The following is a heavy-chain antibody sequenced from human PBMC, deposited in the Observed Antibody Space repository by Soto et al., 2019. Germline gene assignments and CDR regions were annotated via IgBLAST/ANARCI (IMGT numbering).Heavy chain of an antibody. Sequence: SETLSLTCTVSGGSISSSTYYWGWMRQPPGKGLEWIASFFIGGNTYYNPSLKSRVTISVDTSKNQFSLKLSSVTAADTAVYYCARSRTTVTPSGFQHWGQGTLVTVSS. CDR1: GGSISSSTYY. D-gene: IGHD4-17*01. CDR3: ARSRTTVTPSGFQH. V-gene: IGHV4-39*01. CDR2: FFIGGNT. J-gene: IGHJ1*01.